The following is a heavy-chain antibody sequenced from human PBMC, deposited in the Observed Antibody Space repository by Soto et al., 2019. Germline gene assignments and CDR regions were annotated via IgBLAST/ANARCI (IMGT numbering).Heavy chain of an antibody. V-gene: IGHV4-31*03. CDR1: CVSISSGGYY. D-gene: IGHD4-17*01. CDR3: ARVLGGASEYYFDY. J-gene: IGHJ4*02. CDR2: IYHSGRT. Sequence: SETLSLTCPVSCVSISSGGYYWGWIRQHPGKGLEWIGNIYHSGRTYYNPSLKSRVIMSVDTSKHHFSLNLTCVTAADTARYFCARVLGGASEYYFDYWGQGTLVTVSS.